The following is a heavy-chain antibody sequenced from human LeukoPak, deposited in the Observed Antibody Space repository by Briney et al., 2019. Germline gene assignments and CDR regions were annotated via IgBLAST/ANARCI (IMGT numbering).Heavy chain of an antibody. Sequence: ASVKVSCKASGYTFTGYYMHWVRQAPGQGLKWMGRINPNSGDTNYAQKFQGRVTMTRDTSISTAYMELSRLRSDDTAIYYCAREGFPYDGSGAYDYWGLGTLAAVSS. CDR2: INPNSGDT. CDR3: AREGFPYDGSGAYDY. V-gene: IGHV1-2*06. CDR1: GYTFTGYY. D-gene: IGHD3-22*01. J-gene: IGHJ4*02.